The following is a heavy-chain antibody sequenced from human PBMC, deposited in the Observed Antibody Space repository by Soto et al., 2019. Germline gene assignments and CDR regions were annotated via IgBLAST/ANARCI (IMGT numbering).Heavy chain of an antibody. CDR3: AKRYCSSTSCYKRYYYGMDV. D-gene: IGHD2-2*02. V-gene: IGHV3-23*01. CDR1: GFTFSSYA. J-gene: IGHJ6*02. Sequence: EVQLLESGGSLVQPGGSLRLSCAASGFTFSSYAMSWVRQAPGKGLEWVSAISGSGGSTYYADSVKGRFTISRDNSKNTLYLQMNSLRAEDTAVYYCAKRYCSSTSCYKRYYYGMDVWGQGTTVTVSS. CDR2: ISGSGGST.